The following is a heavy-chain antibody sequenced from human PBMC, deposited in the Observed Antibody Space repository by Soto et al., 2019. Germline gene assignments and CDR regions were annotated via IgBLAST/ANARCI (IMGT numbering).Heavy chain of an antibody. CDR2: INSDGSTT. CDR3: ARASTVINPHWHFDL. J-gene: IGHJ2*01. Sequence: EVQLVETGGGLVQPGGSLRLSCAASAFTFSSYWMHWVRQAPGKGLVWVSRINSDGSTTSYADSVKGRFTISRDNAKNTLYLQMNSLTAEDTAVYYCARASTVINPHWHFDLWGRGTLVTVSS. V-gene: IGHV3-74*01. CDR1: AFTFSSYW. D-gene: IGHD4-17*01.